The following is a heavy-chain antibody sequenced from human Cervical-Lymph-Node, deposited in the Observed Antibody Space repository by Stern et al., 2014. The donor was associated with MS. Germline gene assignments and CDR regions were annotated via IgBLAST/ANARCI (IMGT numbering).Heavy chain of an antibody. CDR1: GGSLSGSSDY. CDR2: VYSSGST. CDR3: ARGKFFSGWLFDY. Sequence: QLQLQESGPGLVKPSETLSLICTVSGGSLSGSSDYWTWIRQTAGKELEGFGRVYSSGSTPYNPSLQGRVSISIDTSKSVFSLKVTSVTAADTAVYFCARGKFFSGWLFDYWGQGILVTVSS. V-gene: IGHV4-61*02. D-gene: IGHD6-19*01. J-gene: IGHJ4*02.